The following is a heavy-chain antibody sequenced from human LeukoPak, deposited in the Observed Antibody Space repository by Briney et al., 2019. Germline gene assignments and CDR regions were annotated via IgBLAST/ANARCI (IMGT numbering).Heavy chain of an antibody. J-gene: IGHJ4*02. Sequence: SGTLSLTCAVSGDSITSTNWWRWVRQPPGKGLEWIGEIYHSGSANYNASLKSRVTISVDKSKNEFSLKLSSVTAADTAVYYCARTYGSASYFSGAAAYDYWGQGTLVTVSS. CDR1: GDSITSTNW. CDR2: IYHSGSA. D-gene: IGHD3-10*01. CDR3: ARTYGSASYFSGAAAYDY. V-gene: IGHV4-4*02.